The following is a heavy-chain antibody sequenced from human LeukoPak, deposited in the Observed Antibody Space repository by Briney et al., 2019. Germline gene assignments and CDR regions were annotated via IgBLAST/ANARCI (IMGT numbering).Heavy chain of an antibody. CDR1: GYTFTSYG. CDR2: ISAYNGNT. V-gene: IGHV1-18*01. CDR3: VREESGGYFDY. J-gene: IGHJ4*02. D-gene: IGHD2-8*02. Sequence: ASVKVSCKASGYTFTSYGISWVRQAPGQGLEWMGWISAYNGNTNYAQKFQGRVTMTRDTSTNTVYMELSSLRSDDTAVYYCVREESGGYFDYWGQGTLVTVSS.